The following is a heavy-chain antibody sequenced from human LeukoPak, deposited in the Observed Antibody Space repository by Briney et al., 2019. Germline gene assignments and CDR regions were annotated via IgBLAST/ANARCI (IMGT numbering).Heavy chain of an antibody. CDR3: AKDICGGDCYPYGGY. CDR1: GFTFSNYG. V-gene: IGHV3-30*02. J-gene: IGHJ4*02. CDR2: IPYDGSNK. D-gene: IGHD2-21*01. Sequence: GGSLRLSCAASGFTFSNYGMHWVRQVPGKGLEWVAFIPYDGSNKYYADSLKGRFTISRDNSKNTLYLQMNSLRAEDTAIYYCAKDICGGDCYPYGGYWGQGTLVTVSS.